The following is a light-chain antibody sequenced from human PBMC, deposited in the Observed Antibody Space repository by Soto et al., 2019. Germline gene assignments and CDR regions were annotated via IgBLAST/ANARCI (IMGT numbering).Light chain of an antibody. CDR1: SSDVGAYNF. Sequence: QSALTQPASVSGSPGQSITISCTVTSSDVGAYNFVSWHQQHPGKAPKLMIYNVYDRPSGISYRFSGSRSGNTASLTISGLQGEDAADYYCSAYTVSRTYVFGTGTKVTVL. V-gene: IGLV2-14*03. J-gene: IGLJ1*01. CDR2: NVY. CDR3: SAYTVSRTYV.